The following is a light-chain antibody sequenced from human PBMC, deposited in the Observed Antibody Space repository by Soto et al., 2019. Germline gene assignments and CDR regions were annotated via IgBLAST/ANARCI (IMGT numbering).Light chain of an antibody. CDR3: QQYGGSPWT. Sequence: EMVLPQSPGTLSLSPGERATLSCRASESVSNSYLAWYQQRPGQAPSLLIYGASIRATDNQGRFGGHGSGTDFIPSINRLEPEESAVYYCQQYGGSPWTFGQGTKVEI. V-gene: IGKV3-20*01. CDR2: GAS. CDR1: ESVSNSY. J-gene: IGKJ1*01.